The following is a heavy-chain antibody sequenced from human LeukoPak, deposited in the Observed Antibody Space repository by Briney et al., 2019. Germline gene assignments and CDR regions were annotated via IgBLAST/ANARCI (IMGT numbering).Heavy chain of an antibody. J-gene: IGHJ3*02. D-gene: IGHD3-22*01. CDR3: ATYYYDGTGYYYRGFHI. V-gene: IGHV4-59*01. CDR1: GGSISSYY. Sequence: PSETLSLTCTVSGGSISSYYWNWIRQPPGKGLEWIGYIYYSGNTNYNPSLKGRVTMSVDTSKNQFSLKLSSVTAADTAVYYCATYYYDGTGYYYRGFHIWGQGTMVTVSS. CDR2: IYYSGNT.